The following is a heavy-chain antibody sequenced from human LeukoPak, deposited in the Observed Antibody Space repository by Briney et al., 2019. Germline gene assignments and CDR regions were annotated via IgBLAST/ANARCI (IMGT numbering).Heavy chain of an antibody. CDR1: GDSISSSRYY. Sequence: SETLSLACSVSGDSISSSRYYWGWIRQPPGKGLEWIGSIYNSGSASYNPSLKSRVTISVDTSKNQFSLKLSSVTAADTAVYYCARHREYDILTGYYLPFFDYWGQGTLVTVSS. CDR3: ARHREYDILTGYYLPFFDY. D-gene: IGHD3-9*01. J-gene: IGHJ4*02. V-gene: IGHV4-39*01. CDR2: IYNSGSA.